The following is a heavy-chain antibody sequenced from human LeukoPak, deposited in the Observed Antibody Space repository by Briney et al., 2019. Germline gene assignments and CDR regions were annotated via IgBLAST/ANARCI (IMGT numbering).Heavy chain of an antibody. Sequence: GGPLRLSCAASGFSLSTYIMNWVRQAPGKGLEVVSYISTSSSTIYYADSVKGRFTISRDNAKNSLYLQMNSLRAEDTAVYYCARDQFDGVVDGFDIWGQGTMVTVSS. CDR3: ARDQFDGVVDGFDI. V-gene: IGHV3-48*01. CDR1: GFSLSTYI. D-gene: IGHD2-8*01. CDR2: ISTSSSTI. J-gene: IGHJ3*02.